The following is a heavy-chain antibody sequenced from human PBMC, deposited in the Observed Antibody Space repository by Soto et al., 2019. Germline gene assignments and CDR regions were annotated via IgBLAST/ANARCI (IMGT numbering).Heavy chain of an antibody. J-gene: IGHJ4*02. CDR3: ARTYCAADCPRRDFDY. D-gene: IGHD2-21*02. Sequence: ASVKVSCKASGYTFNVYSFIWVRQAPGQGLEWMGIINPSGGRTSYAQKFQDRVTMTRDTSTNTVYMELSSLRSDDTAVYYCARTYCAADCPRRDFDYWGQGTLVTVSS. CDR2: INPSGGRT. CDR1: GYTFNVYS. V-gene: IGHV1-46*02.